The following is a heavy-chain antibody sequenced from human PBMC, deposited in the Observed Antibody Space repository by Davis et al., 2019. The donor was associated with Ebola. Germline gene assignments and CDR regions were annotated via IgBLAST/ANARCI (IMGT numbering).Heavy chain of an antibody. D-gene: IGHD3-10*01. CDR1: GFTFSSYA. J-gene: IGHJ4*02. V-gene: IGHV3-64*01. CDR3: ARVRGPSFFDY. Sequence: GGSLRLSCAASGFTFSSYAMSWVRQAPGKGLEYVSAISSNGGSTYYANSVKGRFTISRDNSKNTLYLQMGSLRAEDMAVYYCARVRGPSFFDYWGQGTLVTVSS. CDR2: ISSNGGST.